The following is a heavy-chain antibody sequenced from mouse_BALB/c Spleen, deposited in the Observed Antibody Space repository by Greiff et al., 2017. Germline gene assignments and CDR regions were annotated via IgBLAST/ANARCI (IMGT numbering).Heavy chain of an antibody. V-gene: IGHV5-9-4*01. J-gene: IGHJ4*01. Sequence: VQLKESGGGLVKPGGSLKLSCAASGFTFSSYAMSWVRQSPEKRLEWVAEISSGGSYTYYPDTVTGRFTISRDNAKNTLYLEMSSLRSEDTAMYYCARGMMVTPYAMDYWGQGTSVTVSS. D-gene: IGHD2-3*01. CDR1: GFTFSSYA. CDR2: ISSGGSYT. CDR3: ARGMMVTPYAMDY.